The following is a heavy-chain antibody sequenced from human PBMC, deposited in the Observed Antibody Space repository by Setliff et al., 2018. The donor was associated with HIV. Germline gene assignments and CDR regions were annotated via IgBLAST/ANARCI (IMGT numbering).Heavy chain of an antibody. CDR2: IYTSGST. Sequence: SETLSLTCTVSGVSISSGSYYWSWIRQPAGKGLEWIGHIYTSGSTNYNPSLKSRVTISVDTSRNQFSLKLSSVTAADTAVYYCAGGSGDYWSGYYLRWFDPWGQGTLVTVSS. CDR1: GVSISSGSYY. D-gene: IGHD3-3*01. J-gene: IGHJ5*02. V-gene: IGHV4-61*09. CDR3: AGGSGDYWSGYYLRWFDP.